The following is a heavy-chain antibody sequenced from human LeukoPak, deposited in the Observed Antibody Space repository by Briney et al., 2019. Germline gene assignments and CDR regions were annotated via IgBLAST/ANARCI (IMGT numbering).Heavy chain of an antibody. Sequence: SETLSLTCAVYGGSFSAYYWSWIRQPPGKGLKWIGEINHSGSTNYNPPLKSRVSISVNTSKNQFSLKLSSVTAADTAVYYCAGYYYYYMDVWGKGTTVTVSS. V-gene: IGHV4-34*01. J-gene: IGHJ6*03. CDR1: GGSFSAYY. CDR3: AGYYYYYMDV. CDR2: INHSGST.